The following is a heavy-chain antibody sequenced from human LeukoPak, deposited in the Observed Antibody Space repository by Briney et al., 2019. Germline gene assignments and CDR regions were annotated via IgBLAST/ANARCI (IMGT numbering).Heavy chain of an antibody. V-gene: IGHV3-43D*03. J-gene: IGHJ5*01. D-gene: IGHD3-10*01. Sequence: GVSLSLFCAASVHILYEYAVHGVRGARRKRGGWGFFMGWNGGIIYYADSVKGRFTISRDNSKKSLYLQMNTLRPEDTALYYCAKDTLRGSWFSFWFESWGQGTLDTVSS. CDR1: VHILYEYA. CDR2: MGWNGGII. CDR3: AKDTLRGSWFSFWFES.